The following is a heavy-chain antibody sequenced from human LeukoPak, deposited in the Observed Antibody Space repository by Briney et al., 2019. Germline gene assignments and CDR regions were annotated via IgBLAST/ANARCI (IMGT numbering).Heavy chain of an antibody. CDR1: GYSFTTYW. J-gene: IGHJ4*02. CDR2: IYPGDSDT. V-gene: IGHV5-51*01. Sequence: GESLKISCKASGYSFTTYWIGWVSQMPGKGLEWMGIIYPGDSDTRYSPSFQGQVTISADKSISTAYLQWSSLKASDTAMYYCARRGVGATSYFDYWGQGTLVTVSS. D-gene: IGHD1-26*01. CDR3: ARRGVGATSYFDY.